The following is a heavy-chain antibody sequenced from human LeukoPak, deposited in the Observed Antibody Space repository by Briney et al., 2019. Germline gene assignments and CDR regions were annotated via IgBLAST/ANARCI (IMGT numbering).Heavy chain of an antibody. J-gene: IGHJ4*02. CDR1: GFPFSDHE. D-gene: IGHD3-9*01. CDR2: ISSSGSDK. V-gene: IGHV3-48*03. CDR3: AKAEGYDILTGLDY. Sequence: GGSLRLSCAASGFPFSDHEMNWVRQAPGKGLEWVSYISSSGSDKYYADSVKGRFTISRDNSKNTLYLQMNSLRTEDTAVYYCAKAEGYDILTGLDYWGQGTLVTVSS.